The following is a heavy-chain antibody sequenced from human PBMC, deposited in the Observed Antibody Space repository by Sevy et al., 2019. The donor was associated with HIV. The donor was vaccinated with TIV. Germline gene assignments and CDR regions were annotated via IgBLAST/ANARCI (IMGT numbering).Heavy chain of an antibody. J-gene: IGHJ5*01. D-gene: IGHD1-1*01. CDR1: GFTFRSFS. Sequence: GGSLRLSCVASGFTFRSFSMHWVRQAPGKGLEWVAAIWYDGRTERYADSVQGRFTISRDNSKKTLYLQMKSLRDEDTATYYCARDAARVIVPTAGFDSWGQGTLVTVSS. CDR3: ARDAARVIVPTAGFDS. CDR2: IWYDGRTE. V-gene: IGHV3-33*01.